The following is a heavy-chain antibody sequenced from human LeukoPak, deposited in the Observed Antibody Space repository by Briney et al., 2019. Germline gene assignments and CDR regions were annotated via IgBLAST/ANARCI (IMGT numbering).Heavy chain of an antibody. Sequence: SETLSLTCTVSGGSISSYYWSWIRQPPGKGLEWIGYIYTSGSTNYNPSLKSRVTISVDTSKNQFSLKLSSVTAADTAVYYCARLGSHLGATTDYYYYYYMDVWGKGTTVTVSS. CDR2: IYTSGST. CDR3: ARLGSHLGATTDYYYYYYMDV. V-gene: IGHV4-4*09. J-gene: IGHJ6*03. CDR1: GGSISSYY. D-gene: IGHD1-26*01.